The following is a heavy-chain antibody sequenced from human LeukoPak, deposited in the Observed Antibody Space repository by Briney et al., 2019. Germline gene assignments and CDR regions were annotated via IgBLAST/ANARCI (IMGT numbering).Heavy chain of an antibody. V-gene: IGHV1-2*02. J-gene: IGHJ5*02. Sequence: ASVKVSCKASGCTFTSYYMHWVRQAPGQGLEWMGWINPNSGGTNYAQKFQGRVTMTRDTSISTAYMELSRLRSDDTAVYYCARALSGRDWFDPWGQGTLVTVSS. CDR3: ARALSGRDWFDP. CDR1: GCTFTSYY. D-gene: IGHD1-26*01. CDR2: INPNSGGT.